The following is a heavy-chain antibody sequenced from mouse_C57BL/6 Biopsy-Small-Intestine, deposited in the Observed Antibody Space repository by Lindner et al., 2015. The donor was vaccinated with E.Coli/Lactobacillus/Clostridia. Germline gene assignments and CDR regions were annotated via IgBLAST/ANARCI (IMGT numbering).Heavy chain of an antibody. Sequence: VQLQESWDPGLVAPSQSLSITCTVSGFSLISYAISWVRQPPGKGLEWLGVIWTGGSTNYNSALKSRLSISKDNSKSQVFLRMVSLQTDDTARYYCVRKYYYDSSYYWSFDVWGTGTTVTVSS. V-gene: IGHV2-9-1*01. D-gene: IGHD1-1*01. CDR1: GFSLISYA. CDR3: VRKYYYDSSYYWSFDV. J-gene: IGHJ1*03. CDR2: IWTGGST.